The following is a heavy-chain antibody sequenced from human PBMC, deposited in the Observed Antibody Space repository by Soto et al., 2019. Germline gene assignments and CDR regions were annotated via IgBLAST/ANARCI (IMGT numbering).Heavy chain of an antibody. CDR2: ISAYNGNT. CDR1: GYTFTSYG. V-gene: IGHV1-18*01. Sequence: QVQLVQSGAEVKKPGASVKVSCKASGYTFTSYGISWVRQAPGQGLEWMGWISAYNGNTNYAQKVQGRVTITTDTSTSPAYMALRCLRAADAAVNCCTREFYSGAGGRYWGQGTLVPASS. J-gene: IGHJ4*02. D-gene: IGHD3-10*01. CDR3: TREFYSGAGGRY.